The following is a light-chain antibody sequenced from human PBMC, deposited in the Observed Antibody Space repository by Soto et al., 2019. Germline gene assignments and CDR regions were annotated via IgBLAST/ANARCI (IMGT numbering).Light chain of an antibody. V-gene: IGKV1-5*01. Sequence: DIQMTQSLSTLSASVGDRVTITCRASQSISSWLAWYQQKPGKAPKLLIYDASSLESGVPSRFSGSGSGTEFTLTISSLQPDDFATYYCQQYNSCWTFGQVTKVAIK. J-gene: IGKJ1*01. CDR3: QQYNSCWT. CDR2: DAS. CDR1: QSISSW.